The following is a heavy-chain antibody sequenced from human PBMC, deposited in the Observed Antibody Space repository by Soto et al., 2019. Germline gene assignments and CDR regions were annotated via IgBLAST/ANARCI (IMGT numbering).Heavy chain of an antibody. V-gene: IGHV4-34*01. J-gene: IGHJ4*02. Sequence: SETLSLTCAVYGGSFSGYYWSWIRQPPGKGLEWIGEINHSGSTNYNPSLKSRVTISVDTSKNQFSLKLSSVTAADTAVYYCARGPKYLRPRTNGVWISSWYFDYWGQGTLVTVSS. CDR1: GGSFSGYY. CDR3: ARGPKYLRPRTNGVWISSWYFDY. D-gene: IGHD2-8*01. CDR2: INHSGST.